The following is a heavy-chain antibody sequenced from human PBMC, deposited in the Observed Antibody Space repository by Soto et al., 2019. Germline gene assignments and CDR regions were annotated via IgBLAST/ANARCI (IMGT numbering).Heavy chain of an antibody. Sequence: QVQLQQWGAGLLKPSETLSLTCAVYGGFVSSGSYYWSWIRQPPGKGLEWIGEMSHSGGTHLNPYGKRRVTISVDSSKNQFSLKMSSVTAADTALYYCARVERGTATTVVDAFDIWGPGTMVTVSS. CDR1: GGFVSSGSYY. D-gene: IGHD1-1*01. CDR2: MSHSGGT. CDR3: ARVERGTATTVVDAFDI. J-gene: IGHJ3*02. V-gene: IGHV4-34*01.